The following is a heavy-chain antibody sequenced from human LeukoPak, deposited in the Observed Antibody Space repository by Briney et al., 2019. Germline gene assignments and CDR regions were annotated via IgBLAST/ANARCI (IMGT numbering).Heavy chain of an antibody. D-gene: IGHD2-2*01. J-gene: IGHJ4*02. Sequence: GGSLRLSCAASGFTFSSYSMNWVRQAPGKGLEWVSSISSSSSYIYYADSVKGRFTISRDNAKNSLYLQMNSPRAEDTAVYYCAAPGVPAATYYFDYWGQGTLVTVSS. V-gene: IGHV3-21*01. CDR1: GFTFSSYS. CDR3: AAPGVPAATYYFDY. CDR2: ISSSSSYI.